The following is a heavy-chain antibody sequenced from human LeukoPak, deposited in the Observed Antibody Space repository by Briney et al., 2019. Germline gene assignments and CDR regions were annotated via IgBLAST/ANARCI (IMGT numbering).Heavy chain of an antibody. V-gene: IGHV3-11*04. CDR1: GFIFSDYY. Sequence: GGSLRLSCAASGFIFSDYYMGWIRQAPGRGLEWVSYITHSGSAMFYADSVKGRFTISRDNAKNSMYLQMNSLRADDTAVYYCARAGSSGWFNLGGSWFDPCGQGTVVTVSS. CDR2: ITHSGSAM. D-gene: IGHD6-19*01. J-gene: IGHJ5*02. CDR3: ARAGSSGWFNLGGSWFDP.